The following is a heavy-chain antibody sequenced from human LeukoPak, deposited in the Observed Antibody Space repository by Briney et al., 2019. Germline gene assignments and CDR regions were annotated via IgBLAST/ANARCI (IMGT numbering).Heavy chain of an antibody. V-gene: IGHV3-66*01. CDR3: ARDQVIMSTTAVTGLWY. CDR2: MYSGAGT. Sequence: GGSLRLSCAASGFTFSSYAMSWVRQAPGKGLEWVSVMYSGAGTEYADSVKGRFTISRDNSKNTLYLQMNSLRTEDTAVYYCARDQVIMSTTAVTGLWYWGQGTLVTVSS. CDR1: GFTFSSYA. J-gene: IGHJ4*02. D-gene: IGHD4-23*01.